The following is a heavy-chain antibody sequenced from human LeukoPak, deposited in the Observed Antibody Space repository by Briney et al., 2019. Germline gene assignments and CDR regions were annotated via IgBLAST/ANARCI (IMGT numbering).Heavy chain of an antibody. D-gene: IGHD1-26*01. J-gene: IGHJ3*02. CDR3: ARVWMGADDAFDI. CDR2: INPSGGST. Sequence: ASVKVSCKASGYTFTSYYMHWVRQAPGQGLEWMGIINPSGGSTSYAQKFQGRVTMTRDTSTSTAYMELSSLRSEDTAVYYCARVWMGADDAFDIWGQGTMVTVSS. V-gene: IGHV1-46*01. CDR1: GYTFTSYY.